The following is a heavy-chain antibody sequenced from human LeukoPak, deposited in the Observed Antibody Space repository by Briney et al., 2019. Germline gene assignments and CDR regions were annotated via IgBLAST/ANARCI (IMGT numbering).Heavy chain of an antibody. CDR1: GFTFSTYW. CDR3: ATEIERACFDY. D-gene: IGHD1-1*01. Sequence: GGSLRLSCAASGFTFSTYWMHWVRQAPGKGLVWVSRINTDGSDTNYADSVKGRFTISRDNAKNSLYLQMNSLRAEDTAVYYCATEIERACFDYWGQGTLVTVSS. V-gene: IGHV3-74*01. J-gene: IGHJ4*02. CDR2: INTDGSDT.